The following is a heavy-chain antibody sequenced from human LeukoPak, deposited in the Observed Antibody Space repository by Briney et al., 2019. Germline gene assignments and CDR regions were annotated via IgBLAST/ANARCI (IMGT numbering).Heavy chain of an antibody. CDR3: AKIGPNGIVAL. V-gene: IGHV3-53*01. CDR2: IYTGGTT. J-gene: IGHJ3*01. Sequence: GGSLRLSCAASGFTVTSNHMNWVRQAPGKGLEGVSIIYTGGTTHYADSVKGRFTISRDNSKNTLYLQMNSLRAEDTAVYYCAKIGPNGIVALWGQGTMVTVSS. D-gene: IGHD3-22*01. CDR1: GFTVTSNH.